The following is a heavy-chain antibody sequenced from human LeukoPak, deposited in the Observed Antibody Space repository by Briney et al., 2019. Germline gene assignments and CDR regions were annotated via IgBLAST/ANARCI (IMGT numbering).Heavy chain of an antibody. D-gene: IGHD1-26*01. CDR1: GFTVSTDY. CDR3: ARGKGGSSPFDY. J-gene: IGHJ4*02. V-gene: IGHV3-66*01. Sequence: GGSLRLSCVSSGFTVSTDYMSWVRQAPGKGLEWVSLIYSGGSTYYADSVKGRFTISRDNSKNTLYLQMNSLRAEDTAVYYCARGKGGSSPFDYWGQGTLVTVSS. CDR2: IYSGGST.